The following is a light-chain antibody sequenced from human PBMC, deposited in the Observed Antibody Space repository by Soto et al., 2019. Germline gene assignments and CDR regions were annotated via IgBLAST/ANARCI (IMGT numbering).Light chain of an antibody. Sequence: EIVLTQSPATLSLSPGERATLSCRASQNIGSNLAWYRQTRGQAPRLLIYGASNRATGIPARFSGSGSGTDFTLTISSLEPEDFAVYYFQQRGNWPPLTFGGGTKVEIK. J-gene: IGKJ4*01. CDR1: QNIGSN. CDR2: GAS. V-gene: IGKV3-11*01. CDR3: QQRGNWPPLT.